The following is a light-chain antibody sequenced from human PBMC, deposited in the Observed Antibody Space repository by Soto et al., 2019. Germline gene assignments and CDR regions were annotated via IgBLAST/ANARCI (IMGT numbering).Light chain of an antibody. CDR1: QGISNY. V-gene: IGKV1-27*01. J-gene: IGKJ1*01. Sequence: DIQMTQSPSSLSASVGDRITITCRASQGISNYVAWYQQKPGKAPKLLIYAASALQSGVPSRFSGSGSGTDFTLTINSLQPEDVATYYCQKYNGVLWAFGQGTKVEIK. CDR2: AAS. CDR3: QKYNGVLWA.